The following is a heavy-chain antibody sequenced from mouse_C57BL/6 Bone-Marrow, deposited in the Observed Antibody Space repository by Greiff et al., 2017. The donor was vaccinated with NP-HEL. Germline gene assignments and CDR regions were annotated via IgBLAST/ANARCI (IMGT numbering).Heavy chain of an antibody. CDR2: INPYNGDT. J-gene: IGHJ3*01. CDR1: GYSFTGYF. CDR3: ARCYDYDPWFAY. Sequence: VQLQQSGPELVKPGASVKISCKASGYSFTGYFMNWVMQSHGKSLEWIGRINPYNGDTFYNQKFKGKATLTVDKSSSTAHMELRSLTSEDSAVYYCARCYDYDPWFAYWGQGTLVTVSA. V-gene: IGHV1-20*01. D-gene: IGHD2-4*01.